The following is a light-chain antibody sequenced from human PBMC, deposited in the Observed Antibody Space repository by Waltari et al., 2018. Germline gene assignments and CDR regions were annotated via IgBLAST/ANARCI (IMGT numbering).Light chain of an antibody. J-gene: IGKJ3*01. V-gene: IGKV3-20*01. CDR2: GAS. Sequence: EIVLTQSPGTMSLSPGARATLSCRASQSVTASQVAWYQQKPGQAPRLLIYGASTRATGTPDRVSGTGSGTDFILTISGLEPEDFAVYFCQQYGSSIPFTFGPGTKV. CDR1: QSVTASQ. CDR3: QQYGSSIPFT.